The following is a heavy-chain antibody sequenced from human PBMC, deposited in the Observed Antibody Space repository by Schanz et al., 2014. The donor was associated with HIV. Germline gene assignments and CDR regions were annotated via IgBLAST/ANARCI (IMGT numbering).Heavy chain of an antibody. CDR3: ARDGGEV. Sequence: QVQLVESGGGVVQPGGSLRLSCAVSGITFSGFTFSNYGMHWVRPTPGKGLEWAAAISFDGSHKYSADSVKGRFTISRDNAKNSLFLQMESLRAEDTAVYYCARDGGEVWGQGTLVTVSS. CDR1: GITFSGFTFSNYG. CDR2: ISFDGSHK. J-gene: IGHJ4*02. D-gene: IGHD3-16*01. V-gene: IGHV3-30*03.